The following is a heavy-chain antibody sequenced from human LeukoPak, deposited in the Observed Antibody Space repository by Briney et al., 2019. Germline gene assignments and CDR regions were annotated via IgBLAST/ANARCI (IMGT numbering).Heavy chain of an antibody. D-gene: IGHD3-9*01. J-gene: IGHJ4*02. CDR2: ITGGGSGI. Sequence: GASLRLSCAASGFTFSNYAMSWVRQAPGKGLEWVSAITGGGSGIYYADSMKSRFTISRDNSKNTLYLQINSLRAEDTAVYYCAKWGDYDVLTGYYVSDYWGQGTLATVSS. CDR3: AKWGDYDVLTGYYVSDY. CDR1: GFTFSNYA. V-gene: IGHV3-23*01.